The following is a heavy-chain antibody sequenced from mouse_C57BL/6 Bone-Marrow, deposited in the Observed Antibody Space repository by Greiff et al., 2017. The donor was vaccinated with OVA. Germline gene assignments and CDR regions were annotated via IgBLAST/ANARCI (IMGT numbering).Heavy chain of an antibody. CDR1: GYTFTNYW. J-gene: IGHJ4*01. CDR2: IYPGGGYT. V-gene: IGHV1-63*01. CDR3: ARTLRDYAMDY. D-gene: IGHD1-1*01. Sequence: VKVVESGAELVRPGTSVKMSCKASGYTFTNYWIGWAKQRPGHGLEWIGDIYPGGGYTNYNEKFKGKATLTADKSSSTAYMQFSSLTSEDSAIYYCARTLRDYAMDYWGQGTSVTVSS.